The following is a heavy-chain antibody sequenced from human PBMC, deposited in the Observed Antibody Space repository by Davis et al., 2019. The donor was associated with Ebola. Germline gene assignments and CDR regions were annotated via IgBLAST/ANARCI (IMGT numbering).Heavy chain of an antibody. CDR3: ARAGNDYIWGSYRSHYGMDV. J-gene: IGHJ6*02. Sequence: AASVKVSCKASGGTFSSYGISWVRQAPGQGLEWMGWINPNSGGTNYAQKFQGWVTMTRDTSISTAYMELSRLRSDDTAVYYCARAGNDYIWGSYRSHYGMDVWGQGTTVTVSS. D-gene: IGHD3-16*02. V-gene: IGHV1-2*04. CDR2: INPNSGGT. CDR1: GGTFSSYG.